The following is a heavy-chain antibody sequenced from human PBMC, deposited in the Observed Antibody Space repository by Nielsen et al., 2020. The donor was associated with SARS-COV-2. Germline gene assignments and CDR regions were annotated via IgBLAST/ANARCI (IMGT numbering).Heavy chain of an antibody. CDR3: AKDNSPILTGYPTDY. V-gene: IGHV3-9*01. CDR1: GFTFDDYA. J-gene: IGHJ4*02. CDR2: ISWNSGSI. Sequence: GGSLRLSCAASGFTFDDYAMHWVRQAPGKGLEWVSGISWNSGSIGYADSVKGRFTISRDNAKNSLYLQMNSLRAEDTALYYCAKDNSPILTGYPTDYWGQGTLVTVSS. D-gene: IGHD3-9*01.